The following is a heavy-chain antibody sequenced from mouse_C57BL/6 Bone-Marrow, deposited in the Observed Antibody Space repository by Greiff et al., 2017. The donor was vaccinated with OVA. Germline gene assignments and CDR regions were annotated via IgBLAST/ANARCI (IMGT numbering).Heavy chain of an antibody. D-gene: IGHD2-5*01. V-gene: IGHV1-18*01. CDR1: GYTFTDYN. Sequence: VQLQQSGPELVKPGASVKIPCKASGYTFTDYNMDWVKQSHGKSLEWIGDINPNNGGTIYNQKFKGKATLTVDKSSSTAYIELRSLTSEDTAVYYCARRRYYSTPRYFDVWGTGTTVTVSS. CDR2: INPNNGGT. CDR3: ARRRYYSTPRYFDV. J-gene: IGHJ1*03.